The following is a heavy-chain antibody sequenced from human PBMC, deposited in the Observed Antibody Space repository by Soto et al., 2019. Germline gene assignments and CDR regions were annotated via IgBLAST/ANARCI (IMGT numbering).Heavy chain of an antibody. CDR2: IDKEGVRP. CDR1: GFTFGDYF. D-gene: IGHD1-1*01. Sequence: EVQLLESGGGLVQPGESLRLSCAASGFTFGDYFMNWVRQAPGKGPEWVSDIDKEGVRPHYADSVSGRFTISRDNSRNTLYIKMNRLRDEDTALYYCAKDLHWYGMDVWGQGTMVTVS. J-gene: IGHJ6*02. CDR3: AKDLHWYGMDV. V-gene: IGHV3-23*01.